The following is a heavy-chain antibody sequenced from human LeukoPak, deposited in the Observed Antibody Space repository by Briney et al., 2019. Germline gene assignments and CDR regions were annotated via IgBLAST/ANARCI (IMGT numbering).Heavy chain of an antibody. CDR3: AKDGVTIFGGTLGDGMDV. Sequence: GGSLRLSCAASGFTFSSYGMHRVRQAPGKGLEWVAVISYDGSNKYHADSVKGRFTTSRDNSKNTLYLQMNSLRAEDTAVYYCAKDGVTIFGGTLGDGMDVWGQGTTVTVSS. J-gene: IGHJ6*02. V-gene: IGHV3-30*18. CDR2: ISYDGSNK. D-gene: IGHD3-3*01. CDR1: GFTFSSYG.